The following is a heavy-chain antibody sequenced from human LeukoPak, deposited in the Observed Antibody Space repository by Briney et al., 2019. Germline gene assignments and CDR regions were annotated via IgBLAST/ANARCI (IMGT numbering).Heavy chain of an antibody. Sequence: KPSETLSLTCAVYGGSFSGYYWSWIRQPPGKGLEWIGEINHSGSTNYNPSLKSRVTISVDTSKNQFSLKLSSVTAADTAVYYCATRIAARRSTVDYWGQGTLVTVSS. J-gene: IGHJ4*02. D-gene: IGHD6-6*01. CDR1: GGSFSGYY. V-gene: IGHV4-34*01. CDR2: INHSGST. CDR3: ATRIAARRSTVDY.